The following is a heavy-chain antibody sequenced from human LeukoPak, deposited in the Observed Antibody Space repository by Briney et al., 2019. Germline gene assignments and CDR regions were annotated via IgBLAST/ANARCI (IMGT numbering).Heavy chain of an antibody. CDR3: ARALVAAGGYMDV. CDR2: INHSGST. J-gene: IGHJ6*03. D-gene: IGHD6-13*01. CDR1: GGSFSGYY. Sequence: SETLSLTCAVYGGSFSGYYWSWIRQPPARGREWSGEINHSGSTNYNTSLKGQVTISVATSKNQFSLKLSSVTAADTAVYYCARALVAAGGYMDVWGKGTTVTVSS. V-gene: IGHV4-34*01.